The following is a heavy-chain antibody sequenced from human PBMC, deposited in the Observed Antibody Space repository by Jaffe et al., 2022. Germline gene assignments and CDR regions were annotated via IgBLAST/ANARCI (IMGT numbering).Heavy chain of an antibody. CDR3: VKGNWGDC. CDR2: IKEDGSDK. Sequence: EVQLAESGGGLVQPGGSLRLSCAASGFTFSNFWMTWVRQAPGKGLEWLANIKEDGSDKYYAESIKGRFTISRDNAKNSLYLQMNSLRVEDTALYYCVKGNWGDCWGQGTQVTVSS. CDR1: GFTFSNFW. V-gene: IGHV3-7*05. J-gene: IGHJ4*02. D-gene: IGHD7-27*01.